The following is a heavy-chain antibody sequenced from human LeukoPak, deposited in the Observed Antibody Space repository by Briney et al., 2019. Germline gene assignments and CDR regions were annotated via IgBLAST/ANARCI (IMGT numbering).Heavy chain of an antibody. CDR1: GGSITSSSHY. CDR2: IYYSGDT. J-gene: IGHJ4*02. D-gene: IGHD1-26*01. CDR3: ARTDDSGTYQGLFDY. Sequence: PSETLSLTCTVSGGSITSSSHYWGWIRQPPGKGLEWIGSIYYSGDTYYNPSLKSRVTISVDTSKSQFSLRLSSVTAADTAVYYCARTDDSGTYQGLFDYWGQGSLVTVSS. V-gene: IGHV4-39*01.